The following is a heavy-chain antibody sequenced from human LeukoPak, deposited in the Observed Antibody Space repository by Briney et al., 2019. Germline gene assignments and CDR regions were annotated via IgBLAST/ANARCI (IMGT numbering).Heavy chain of an antibody. V-gene: IGHV4-61*02. J-gene: IGHJ4*02. CDR3: ARDLSGTGATTLAY. Sequence: SQTLSLTCTVSGGSISRGTYYWSWIRQPAGKVPQWIGRISTSGSTHYNPSLESRLTISIDTSKSQFSLKLSSVTAADTAVYYCARDLSGTGATTLAYWGLGTLVTVSS. CDR2: ISTSGST. CDR1: GGSISRGTYY. D-gene: IGHD1-26*01.